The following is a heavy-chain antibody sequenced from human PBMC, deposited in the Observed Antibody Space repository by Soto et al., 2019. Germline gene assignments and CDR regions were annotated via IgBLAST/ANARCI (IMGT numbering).Heavy chain of an antibody. CDR3: ASGDKLSLYPRLDY. V-gene: IGHV1-2*04. CDR2: INVNSGGT. CDR1: GYTFTGNY. D-gene: IGHD3-16*02. Sequence: QVQLVQSGAEVKKPGASVKVSCKASGYTFTGNYMHWVRQAPGQGFEWMGWINVNSGGTKYAQKFQGWVTMTRDTSISTAYMELSRLRSDDTAVYYCASGDKLSLYPRLDYWGQGTLVTVSS. J-gene: IGHJ4*02.